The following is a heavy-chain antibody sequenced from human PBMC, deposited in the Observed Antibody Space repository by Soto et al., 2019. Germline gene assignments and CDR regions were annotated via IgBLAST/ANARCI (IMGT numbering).Heavy chain of an antibody. V-gene: IGHV3-74*01. CDR2: INSDGSST. CDR1: GFTFSSYW. J-gene: IGHJ1*01. D-gene: IGHD4-17*01. CDR3: ARTSLGFFAHYYGGNSVGHFQH. Sequence: EVQLVESGGGLVQPGGSLRLSCAASGFTFSSYWMHWVRQAPGKGLVWVSRINSDGSSTSYADSVKGRFTISRDNAKNTLYLQINSRRDEDTAVYYSARTSLGFFAHYYGGNSVGHFQHWGQGTLITASS.